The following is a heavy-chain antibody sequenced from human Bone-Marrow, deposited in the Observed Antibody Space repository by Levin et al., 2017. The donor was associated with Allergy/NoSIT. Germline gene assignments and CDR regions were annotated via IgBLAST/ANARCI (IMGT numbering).Heavy chain of an antibody. J-gene: IGHJ4*02. D-gene: IGHD4-17*01. CDR1: GGSISSYY. CDR3: ARDSGDHHYFDH. Sequence: SETLSLTCTVSGGSISSYYWSWIRQPPGKGLEWIGYIYYSGSTNYKPSLKSRVTISVDTSKNQFSLKLSSVTAADTAVYFCARDSGDHHYFDHWGQGTLVTVSS. CDR2: IYYSGST. V-gene: IGHV4-59*01.